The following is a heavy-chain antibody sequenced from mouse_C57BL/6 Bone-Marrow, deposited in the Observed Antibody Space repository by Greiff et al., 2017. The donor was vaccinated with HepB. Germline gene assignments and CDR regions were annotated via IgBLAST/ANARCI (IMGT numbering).Heavy chain of an antibody. CDR3: ARERAYGNYGGYFDY. Sequence: QVQLQQSGAELVRPGTSVKVSCKASGYAFTNYLIEWVKQRPGQGLEWIGVINPGSGGTNYNEKFKGKATLTADKSSSTAYMQLSSLTSEDSAVYFCARERAYGNYGGYFDYWGQGTTLTVSS. D-gene: IGHD2-1*01. V-gene: IGHV1-54*01. J-gene: IGHJ2*01. CDR2: INPGSGGT. CDR1: GYAFTNYL.